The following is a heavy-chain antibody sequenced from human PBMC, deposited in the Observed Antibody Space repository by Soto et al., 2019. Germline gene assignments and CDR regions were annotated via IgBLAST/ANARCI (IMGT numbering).Heavy chain of an antibody. D-gene: IGHD5-18*01. J-gene: IGHJ3*02. CDR1: VFTFRSYG. CDR3: AKKGYSFGLYGTSDI. Sequence: PGGSLRLSCAASVFTFRSYGMSLVRQAPGKGLEWVSGISESGSSTTYADSVKGRFTISRYNSKNTLYLQMNGLRAEDTAFYYCAKKGYSFGLYGTSDIWGRGTVVTVSS. V-gene: IGHV3-23*01. CDR2: ISESGSST.